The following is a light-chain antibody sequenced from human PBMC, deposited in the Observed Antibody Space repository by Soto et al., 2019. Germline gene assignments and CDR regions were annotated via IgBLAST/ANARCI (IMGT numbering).Light chain of an antibody. CDR3: QQSYGAPRT. CDR1: QSISSY. V-gene: IGKV1-39*01. CDR2: AAS. Sequence: DIQMTQSPSSLSASVGDRVTITCRASQSISSYLNWYQQKPGKAPKLLIYAASSLQSGVPSRFRGRGSGKDFTLTISILQPEDFATYYCQQSYGAPRTFGKGTKVDIK. J-gene: IGKJ1*01.